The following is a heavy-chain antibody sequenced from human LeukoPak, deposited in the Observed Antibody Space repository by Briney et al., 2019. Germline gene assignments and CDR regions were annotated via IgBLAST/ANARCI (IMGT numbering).Heavy chain of an antibody. CDR1: GFTFSSYA. J-gene: IGHJ5*02. V-gene: IGHV3-23*01. CDR2: ISGSGGST. D-gene: IGHD3-22*01. Sequence: GGSLRLXCAASGFTFSSYAMSWVRQAPGKGLEWVSAISGSGGSTYYADSVKGRFTISRDNSKNTLYLQMNSLRAEDTAVYYCAKDMDSSGYYYGGYWFDPWGQGTLVTVSS. CDR3: AKDMDSSGYYYGGYWFDP.